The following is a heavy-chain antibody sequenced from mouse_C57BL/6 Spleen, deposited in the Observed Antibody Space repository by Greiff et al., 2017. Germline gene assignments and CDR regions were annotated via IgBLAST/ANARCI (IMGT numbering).Heavy chain of an antibody. V-gene: IGHV3-6*01. CDR1: GYSITSGYY. J-gene: IGHJ4*01. Sequence: EVKLQESGPGLVKPSQSLSLTCSVTGYSITSGYYWYWIRQFPGNKLEWMGYISYDGSNNYNQSLKNRISISRDTSKNQFFLKLNSVTTEDTATYYCARSDRVYAMDYWGQGTSVTVSS. D-gene: IGHD3-2*01. CDR2: ISYDGSN. CDR3: ARSDRVYAMDY.